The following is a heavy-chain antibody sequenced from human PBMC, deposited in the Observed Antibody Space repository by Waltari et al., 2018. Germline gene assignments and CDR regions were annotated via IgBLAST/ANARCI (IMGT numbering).Heavy chain of an antibody. CDR2: IYTSGST. D-gene: IGHD2-8*02. CDR3: ARGIVQDPLVGHYYYYGMDV. Sequence: QVQLQESGPGLVKPSETLSLTCTVSGGSISSYSWSWIRQPAGKGREWIGRIYTSGSTNYNPSLKSRVTMSVDTSKNQFSLKLSSVTAADTAVYYCARGIVQDPLVGHYYYYGMDVWGQGTTVTVSS. CDR1: GGSISSYS. J-gene: IGHJ6*02. V-gene: IGHV4-4*07.